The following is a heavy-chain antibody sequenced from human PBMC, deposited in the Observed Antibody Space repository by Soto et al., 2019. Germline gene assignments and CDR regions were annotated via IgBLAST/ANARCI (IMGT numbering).Heavy chain of an antibody. CDR3: ARYYSQWLVPYAFDI. D-gene: IGHD6-19*01. J-gene: IGHJ3*02. CDR1: GGTFSSYA. Sequence: GASVKVSFKASGGTFSSYAISWLRQAPGQELEWMGGIIPIFGTANYAQKFQGRVTITADESTSTAYMELSSLRSEDTAVYYCARYYSQWLVPYAFDIWGQGTTVTVSS. CDR2: IIPIFGTA. V-gene: IGHV1-69*13.